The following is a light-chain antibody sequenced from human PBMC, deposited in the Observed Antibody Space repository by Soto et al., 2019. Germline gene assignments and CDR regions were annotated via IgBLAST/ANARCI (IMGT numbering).Light chain of an antibody. CDR2: EGS. J-gene: IGLJ1*01. CDR3: FSFAGGVTSV. CDR1: SSDFGSYNR. Sequence: QSVLTQPASVSGSPGQSITISCTGTSSDFGSYNRVSWYQQHPGKAPKLMIYEGSNRPSGISNRYSGSKSSNTASLTISGLQAEDEADYYCFSFAGGVTSVFGTGTKLTVL. V-gene: IGLV2-23*01.